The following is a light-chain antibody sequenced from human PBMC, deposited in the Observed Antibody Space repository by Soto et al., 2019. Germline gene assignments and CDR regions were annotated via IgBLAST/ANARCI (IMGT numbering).Light chain of an antibody. J-gene: IGLJ2*01. CDR2: EVS. CDR3: SSFTSRTTVL. V-gene: IGLV2-14*01. CDR1: SNDVCGYNY. Sequence: QSALTQPASVSGSPGQSITISCTGTSNDVCGYNYVSWYQQHPGKAPKLMMYEVSNRPSGVSERFSGSKSGNTASLIISGLLAEDEADYYCSSFTSRTTVLFGGGTKLTVL.